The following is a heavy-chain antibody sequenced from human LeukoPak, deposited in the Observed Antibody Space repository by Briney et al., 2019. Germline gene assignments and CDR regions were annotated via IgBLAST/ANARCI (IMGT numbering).Heavy chain of an antibody. CDR1: GFTFSSYT. Sequence: GGSLRLSCTASGFTFSSYTMNWVRQAPGKGLEWVSYISSSGSTIYYADSVKGRFTISRDNAKNSLYLQMNSLRAEDTAVYYCARDLSLYCSGGSCYSLNYWGQGTLVTVSS. CDR2: ISSSGSTI. J-gene: IGHJ4*02. D-gene: IGHD2-15*01. CDR3: ARDLSLYCSGGSCYSLNY. V-gene: IGHV3-48*04.